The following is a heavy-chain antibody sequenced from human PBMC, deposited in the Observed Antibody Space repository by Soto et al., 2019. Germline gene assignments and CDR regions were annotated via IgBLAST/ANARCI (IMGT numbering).Heavy chain of an antibody. Sequence: QVQLVESGGGVVQPGRSLRLSCAASGFTFSSYAMHWVRQAPGKGLEWVAVISYDGSNKYYADSVKGRFTISRDNSKNTLYLQMNSLRAEDTAVYYCARIGQYYYDSSGLIFDYWGQGTLVTVSS. V-gene: IGHV3-30-3*01. D-gene: IGHD3-22*01. CDR1: GFTFSSYA. CDR3: ARIGQYYYDSSGLIFDY. CDR2: ISYDGSNK. J-gene: IGHJ4*02.